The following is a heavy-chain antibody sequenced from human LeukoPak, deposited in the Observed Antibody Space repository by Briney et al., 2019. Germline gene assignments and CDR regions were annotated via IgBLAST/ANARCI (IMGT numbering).Heavy chain of an antibody. CDR2: IYPGDSDT. V-gene: IGHV5-51*01. J-gene: IGHJ4*02. Sequence: GESLKISCKGSGYSFTSYWIGWVRQMPGKGLEWMGIIYPGDSDTRYSPSFQGQVTISVDKSISTAYLQWSSLKASDTAMYYCARPYYYDSSGYYGGYYFDYWGQGTLVTVSS. CDR3: ARPYYYDSSGYYGGYYFDY. CDR1: GYSFTSYW. D-gene: IGHD3-22*01.